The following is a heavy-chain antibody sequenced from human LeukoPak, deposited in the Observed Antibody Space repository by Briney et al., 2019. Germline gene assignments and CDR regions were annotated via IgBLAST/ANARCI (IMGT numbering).Heavy chain of an antibody. CDR3: AVRNCSSTTCSGPLDY. D-gene: IGHD2-2*01. CDR2: IIPMFDTA. J-gene: IGHJ4*02. V-gene: IGHV1-69*06. CDR1: GGTFSSYA. Sequence: SVKVSCKASGGTFSSYAISRVRQAPGQGLEWMGRIIPMFDTANYAQKFQGRVTITADKSTSTAYMELSSLRSEDTAVYYCAVRNCSSTTCSGPLDYWGQGTLVTVSS.